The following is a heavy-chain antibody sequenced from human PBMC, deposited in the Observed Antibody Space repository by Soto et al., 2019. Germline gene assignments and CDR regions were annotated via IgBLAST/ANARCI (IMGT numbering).Heavy chain of an antibody. V-gene: IGHV4-30-4*01. CDR1: GGSISSGDYY. CDR2: IYYSGST. D-gene: IGHD3-10*01. CDR3: AILSGRGWFGELLDYYYGMDV. J-gene: IGHJ6*02. Sequence: SETLSLTCTVSGGSISSGDYYWSWIRQPPGKGLEWIGYIYYSGSTYYNPSLKSRVTISVDTSKNQFSLKLSSVTAADTAVYYCAILSGRGWFGELLDYYYGMDVWGQGTTVTV.